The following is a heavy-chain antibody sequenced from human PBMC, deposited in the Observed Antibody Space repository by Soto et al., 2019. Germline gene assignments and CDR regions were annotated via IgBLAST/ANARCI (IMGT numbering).Heavy chain of an antibody. CDR2: ISGGGGTT. D-gene: IGHD3-3*01. CDR3: AKGGTFFGPDY. Sequence: PGGSLRLSCAASGFTFSNFAMSWVRRAPGKGLEWVSAISGGGGTTYSADSVKGRFTISRDNSKNTVYLQMNSLRVEDTAVYYCAKGGTFFGPDYWGQGTLVTVSS. CDR1: GFTFSNFA. J-gene: IGHJ4*02. V-gene: IGHV3-23*01.